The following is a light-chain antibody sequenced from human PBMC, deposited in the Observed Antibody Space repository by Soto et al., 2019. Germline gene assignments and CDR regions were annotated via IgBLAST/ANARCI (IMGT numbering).Light chain of an antibody. V-gene: IGKV3-15*01. Sequence: EILMTQSPATLSVSPGERATLSCRASQSISTHVAWYQQKPGQAPRLLIYGAYMRATGIPARFSGSGSGTEFTLTISSLQSEHFAIYYCQQYSNWPPYTFGQGTKLEIK. CDR1: QSISTH. CDR3: QQYSNWPPYT. CDR2: GAY. J-gene: IGKJ2*01.